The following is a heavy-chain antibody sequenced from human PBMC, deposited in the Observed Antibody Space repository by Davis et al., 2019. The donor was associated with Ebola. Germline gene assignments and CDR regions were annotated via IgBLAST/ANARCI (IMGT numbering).Heavy chain of an antibody. CDR1: GFIFSNYA. D-gene: IGHD1-1*01. J-gene: IGHJ3*02. CDR2: VSGSGSDT. V-gene: IGHV3-23*01. CDR3: TTGAMAAYDI. Sequence: PGGSLRLSCAASGFIFSNYAMTWVRQAPGKGLEWVSGVSGSGSDTYYADSVKGRFTIARDNSRNTVFLKMNSLRVEDTAVYYCTTGAMAAYDIWGQGTMVTVSS.